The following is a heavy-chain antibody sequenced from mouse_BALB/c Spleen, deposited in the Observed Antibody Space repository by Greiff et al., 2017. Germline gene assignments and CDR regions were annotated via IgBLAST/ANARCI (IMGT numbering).Heavy chain of an antibody. V-gene: IGHV5-15*02. CDR1: GFTFSDYG. CDR3: ARSPIYDGYYLDY. Sequence: DVKLVESGGGLVQPGGSRKLSCAASGFTFSDYGMAWVRQAPGKGPEWVAFISNLAYSIYYADTVTGRFTISRENAKNTLYLEMSSLRSEDTAMYYCARSPIYDGYYLDYWGQGTTLTVSS. D-gene: IGHD2-3*01. CDR2: ISNLAYSI. J-gene: IGHJ2*01.